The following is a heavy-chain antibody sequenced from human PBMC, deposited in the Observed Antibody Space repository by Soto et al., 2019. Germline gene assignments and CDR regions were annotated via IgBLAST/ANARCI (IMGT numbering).Heavy chain of an antibody. D-gene: IGHD6-13*01. CDR3: ARRQSSSWYGL. V-gene: IGHV4-59*08. CDR2: MYNTGST. J-gene: IGHJ4*02. Sequence: SETLSLTCAVSGGSISGYYWSWIRQPPGKGLEWIGYMYNTGSTVYNPSFKSRVTISVDTSKNQFSLKLSSVTAADTAVYYCARRQSSSWYGLWGQGTLVTVSS. CDR1: GGSISGYY.